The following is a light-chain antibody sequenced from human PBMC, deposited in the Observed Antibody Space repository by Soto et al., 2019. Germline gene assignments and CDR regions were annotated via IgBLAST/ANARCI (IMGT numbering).Light chain of an antibody. CDR1: SSDVGGYNY. CDR2: DVI. Sequence: QSALTQPASVSGSPGQSITISCTGTSSDVGGYNYVSWYQQHPDKAPKLMIYDVINRPSGVSNRFSASKSGNTASLTISGHQAEDEADYYCRSYTSSSTLVFGTGTKLTVL. J-gene: IGLJ1*01. V-gene: IGLV2-14*01. CDR3: RSYTSSSTLV.